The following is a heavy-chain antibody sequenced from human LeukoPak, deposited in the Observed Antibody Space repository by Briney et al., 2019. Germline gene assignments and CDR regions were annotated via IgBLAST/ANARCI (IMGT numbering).Heavy chain of an antibody. CDR2: IKQDGSEK. CDR1: GFTFSSYW. V-gene: IGHV3-7*01. Sequence: GGSLRLSCAASGFTFSSYWMSWVRQAPGKGLEWVANIKQDGSEKYYVDSVKGRFTISRDNAKNSLYLQMNSLRAEDTAVYYCARGHRYYDFWSGYYRFDYWGQGTLVTVSS. CDR3: ARGHRYYDFWSGYYRFDY. D-gene: IGHD3-3*01. J-gene: IGHJ4*02.